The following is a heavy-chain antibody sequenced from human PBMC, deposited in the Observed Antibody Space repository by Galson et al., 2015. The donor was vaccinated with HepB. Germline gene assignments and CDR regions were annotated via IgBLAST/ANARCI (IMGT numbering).Heavy chain of an antibody. CDR3: ARGSSSSWYPHFDY. CDR1: GYTFTSYA. Sequence: SVKVSCKASGYTFTSYAMNWVRQAPGQGLEWMGWINTNTGNPTYAQGFTGRFVFSLDTSVSTAYLQISSLKAEDTAVYYCARGSSSSWYPHFDYWGQGTLVTVSS. D-gene: IGHD6-13*01. J-gene: IGHJ4*02. V-gene: IGHV7-4-1*02. CDR2: INTNTGNP.